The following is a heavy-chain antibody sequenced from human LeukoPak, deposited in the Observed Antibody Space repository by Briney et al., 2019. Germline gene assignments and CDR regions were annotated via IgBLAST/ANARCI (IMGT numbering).Heavy chain of an antibody. CDR1: GFIFDVFG. J-gene: IGHJ5*02. CDR3: ARVLSGSWDWFDP. CDR2: ISPRSDAT. Sequence: GRSLRLSCVGSGFIFDVFGMHWVRQAPGKGLEWVSGISPRSDATGYADSVKGRFIISRDNAMNTVYLQMNSLRAEDTAVYYCARVLSGSWDWFDPWGQGTLVTVSS. D-gene: IGHD3-22*01. V-gene: IGHV3-9*01.